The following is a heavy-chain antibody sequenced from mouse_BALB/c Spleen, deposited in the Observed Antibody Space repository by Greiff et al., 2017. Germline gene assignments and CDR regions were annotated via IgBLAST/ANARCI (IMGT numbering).Heavy chain of an antibody. CDR3: TRELRRAMDY. J-gene: IGHJ4*01. CDR1: GFTFSSYT. Sequence: EVQRVESGGGLVKPGGSLKLSCAASGFTFSSYTMSWVRQTPEKRLEWVATISSGGSYTYYPDSVKGRFTISRDNAKNTLYLQMSSLKSEDTAMYYCTRELRRAMDYWGQGTSVTVSS. CDR2: ISSGGSYT. D-gene: IGHD1-2*01. V-gene: IGHV5-6-4*01.